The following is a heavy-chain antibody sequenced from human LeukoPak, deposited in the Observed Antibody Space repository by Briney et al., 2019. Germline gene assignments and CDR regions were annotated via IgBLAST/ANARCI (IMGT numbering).Heavy chain of an antibody. CDR2: INAGNGNT. CDR1: GYTFTSYA. J-gene: IGHJ4*02. CDR3: ARDGREFLEWLPLDY. D-gene: IGHD3-3*01. Sequence: ASVKVSCKASGYTFTSYAMHWVRQAPGQRLEWMGWINAGNGNTKYSQKFQGRVTITRDTSTSTVYMELSSLRSEDTAVYYCARDGREFLEWLPLDYWGQGTLVTVSS. V-gene: IGHV1-3*01.